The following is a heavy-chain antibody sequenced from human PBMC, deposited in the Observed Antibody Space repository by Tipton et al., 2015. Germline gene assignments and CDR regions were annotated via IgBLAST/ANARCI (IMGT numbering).Heavy chain of an antibody. CDR3: ARLDTVTTELDY. D-gene: IGHD4-17*01. CDR1: GDSISKYY. Sequence: TLSLTCSVSGDSISKYYWTWIRQPPGKELEWIGYIRYSGSTNYNPSLKSRVTISVDTSKNQFSLKLSSVTAADTAVYYCARLDTVTTELDYWGQGTLVTVSS. CDR2: IRYSGST. J-gene: IGHJ4*02. V-gene: IGHV4-59*08.